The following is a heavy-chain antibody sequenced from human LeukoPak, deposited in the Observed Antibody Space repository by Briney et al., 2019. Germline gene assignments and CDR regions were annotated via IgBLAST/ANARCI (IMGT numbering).Heavy chain of an antibody. CDR3: ARGEYYYGSGSYYPDWYFDL. V-gene: IGHV4-38-2*02. J-gene: IGHJ2*01. Sequence: SETLSLTCTVSGYSISSGYYWGWIRQPPGKGLEWIGSIYHSGSTYYNPSLKSRVTISIDTSKNQFSLKLSSVTAADTAVYYCARGEYYYGSGSYYPDWYFDLWGRGTLVTVSS. D-gene: IGHD3-10*01. CDR2: IYHSGST. CDR1: GYSISSGYY.